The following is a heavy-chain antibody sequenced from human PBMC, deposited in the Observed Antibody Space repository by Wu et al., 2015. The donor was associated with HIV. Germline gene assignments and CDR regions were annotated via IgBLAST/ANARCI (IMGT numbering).Heavy chain of an antibody. CDR1: GGTFSSYA. V-gene: IGHV1-69*12. Sequence: QVQLVQSGAEVKKPGSSVKVSCKASGGTFSSYAISWVRQAPGQGLEWMGGIIPIFGTANYAQKFQGRVTITADESTSTAYMELSSLRSEDTAVYYCARDRNIVVVPAAHWYFDLWGRGTLVTVLL. J-gene: IGHJ2*01. CDR2: IIPIFGTA. D-gene: IGHD2-2*01. CDR3: ARDRNIVVVPAAHWYFDL.